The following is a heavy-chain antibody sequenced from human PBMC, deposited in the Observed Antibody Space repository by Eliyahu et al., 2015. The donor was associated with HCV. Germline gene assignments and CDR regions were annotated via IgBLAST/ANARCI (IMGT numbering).Heavy chain of an antibody. J-gene: IGHJ4*02. V-gene: IGHV3-33*01. CDR1: GFTFSXXG. CDR3: ARVGGSGSYLPGHYFDY. D-gene: IGHD3-10*01. CDR2: IWYDGSNK. Sequence: QVQLVESGGGVVQPGRSXRLSCAASGFTFSXXGXHWVRQGXGTGXEWGAIIWYDGSNKYYADSVKGRFTISRDNSKNTLYLQMNSLRAEDTAVYYCARVGGSGSYLPGHYFDYWGQGTLVTVSS.